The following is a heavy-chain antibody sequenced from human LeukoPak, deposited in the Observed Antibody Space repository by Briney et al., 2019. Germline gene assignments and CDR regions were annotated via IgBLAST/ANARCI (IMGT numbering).Heavy chain of an antibody. J-gene: IGHJ4*02. CDR2: ISNNGGTT. CDR1: GXTLSSYE. D-gene: IGHD1-26*01. V-gene: IGHV3-64*01. CDR3: ARVASSGTYGDY. Sequence: PGGSLRLSCAASGXTLSSYEMNWVRQAPGKGLEYVSAISNNGGTTYYANSVKGRFTISRDNSKNTLYLQMGSLRVEDMAVYYCARVASSGTYGDYWGQGTLVTVSS.